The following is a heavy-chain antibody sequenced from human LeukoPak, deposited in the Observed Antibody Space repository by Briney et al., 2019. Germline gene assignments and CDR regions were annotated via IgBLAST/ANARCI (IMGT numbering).Heavy chain of an antibody. CDR1: GFTFSSYA. J-gene: IGHJ4*02. V-gene: IGHV3-23*01. CDR3: AKGSGYYYRFDY. Sequence: GGSLRLSCAASGFTFSSYAMSWVRQAPGKGLEWVSAISGSGGSTYYADSVRGRFTISRDNSKNTLYLQMNSLRAEDTAIYYCAKGSGYYYRFDYWGQGTLVTVSS. CDR2: ISGSGGST. D-gene: IGHD3-3*01.